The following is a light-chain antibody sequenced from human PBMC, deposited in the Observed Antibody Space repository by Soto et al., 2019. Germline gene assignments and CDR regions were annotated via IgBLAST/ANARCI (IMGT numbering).Light chain of an antibody. CDR3: CSFTTSSTLV. J-gene: IGLJ1*01. CDR1: SSDVGNGYDS. CDR2: EVT. Sequence: QSVLTQPASVSGSPGQSITISCSGSSSDVGNGYDSVSWYQQHPGKAPKLIIYEVTNRPSGVSSRFSASKSGNTASLTISGLQAEDEADYYCCSFTTSSTLVFGTGTKVTVL. V-gene: IGLV2-14*01.